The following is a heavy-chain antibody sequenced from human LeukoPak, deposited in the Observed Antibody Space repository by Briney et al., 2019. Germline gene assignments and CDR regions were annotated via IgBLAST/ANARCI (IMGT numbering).Heavy chain of an antibody. V-gene: IGHV3-30-3*01. CDR1: GFTFSSYA. CDR2: ISYDGSNK. CDR3: AGGAFSSSYPSGWDWFDP. D-gene: IGHD6-13*01. J-gene: IGHJ5*02. Sequence: PGRSLRLSCAASGFTFSSYAMHWVRQAPGKGLEWVAVISYDGSNKYYADSVKGRFTISRDNSKNTLYLQMNSLRAEDTAVYYCAGGAFSSSYPSGWDWFDPWGQGTLVTVSS.